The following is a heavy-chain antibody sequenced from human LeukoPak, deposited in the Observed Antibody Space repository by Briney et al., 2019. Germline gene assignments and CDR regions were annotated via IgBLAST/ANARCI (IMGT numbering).Heavy chain of an antibody. J-gene: IGHJ5*02. CDR3: ARAARPITMVRGVIITGFDP. CDR2: INPNSGGT. V-gene: IGHV1-2*02. CDR1: GYTFTGYY. Sequence: GASVKVSCKASGYTFTGYYMHWVRQAPGQGLEWMGWINPNSGGTNYAQKFQGRATMTRDTSISTAYMGLSRLRSDDTAVYYCARAARPITMVRGVIITGFDPWGQGTLVTVSS. D-gene: IGHD3-10*01.